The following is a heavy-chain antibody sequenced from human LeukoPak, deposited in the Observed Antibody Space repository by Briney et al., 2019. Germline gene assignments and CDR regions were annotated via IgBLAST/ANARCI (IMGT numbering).Heavy chain of an antibody. D-gene: IGHD3-3*01. Sequence: SQTLSLTCTVSGGSISSGGYYWSWIRQPPGKGLEWIGYIYYSGSTYYNPSLKSRVTISVDTSKNQFSLKLSSVTAADTAVYYCARDNRGIRFLERFYGMDVWGQGTTVTVSS. CDR1: GGSISSGGYY. J-gene: IGHJ6*02. V-gene: IGHV4-31*03. CDR2: IYYSGST. CDR3: ARDNRGIRFLERFYGMDV.